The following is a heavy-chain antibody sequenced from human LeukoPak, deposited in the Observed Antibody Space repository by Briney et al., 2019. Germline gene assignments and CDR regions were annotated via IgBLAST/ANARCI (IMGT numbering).Heavy chain of an antibody. J-gene: IGHJ3*02. CDR3: TSSLHYDYVWGSYRSLAFDI. V-gene: IGHV3-49*02. D-gene: IGHD3-16*02. Sequence: GGSLRLSGVGSGFTFRSYSMAWVRQAPGKGLEWVGFIRSKAYGGTTEYAASVKGRFTISRDDSKSIAYLQMNSLKTEDTAVYYCTSSLHYDYVWGSYRSLAFDIWGQGTMVTVSS. CDR1: GFTFRSYS. CDR2: IRSKAYGGTT.